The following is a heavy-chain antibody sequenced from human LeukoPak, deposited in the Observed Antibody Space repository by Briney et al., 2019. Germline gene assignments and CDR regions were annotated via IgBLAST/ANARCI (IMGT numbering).Heavy chain of an antibody. CDR1: GFTFSSYA. D-gene: IGHD3-10*01. J-gene: IGHJ4*02. V-gene: IGHV3-30*04. CDR3: ARYNCSGSGNDY. Sequence: PGGSLRLSCAASGFTFSSYAMHRVRQAPGKGLEWVAVISYDGSNKYYADSVKGRFTISRDNSKNTLYLQMNSLRAGDTAVYYCARYNCSGSGNDYWGQGTLVTVSS. CDR2: ISYDGSNK.